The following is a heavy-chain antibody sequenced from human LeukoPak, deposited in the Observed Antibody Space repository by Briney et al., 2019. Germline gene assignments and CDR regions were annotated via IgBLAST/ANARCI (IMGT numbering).Heavy chain of an antibody. CDR1: GFTFSSYA. D-gene: IGHD6-13*01. V-gene: IGHV3-30-3*01. Sequence: GGSLRLSCAASGFTFSSYAMHWVRQAPGKGLEWVAVISYDGSNKYYADSVKGRFTISRDNSKNTLYLQMNSLRAEDTAAYYCAREGITAYSSSWLNWFDPWGQGTLVTVSS. CDR3: AREGITAYSSSWLNWFDP. J-gene: IGHJ5*02. CDR2: ISYDGSNK.